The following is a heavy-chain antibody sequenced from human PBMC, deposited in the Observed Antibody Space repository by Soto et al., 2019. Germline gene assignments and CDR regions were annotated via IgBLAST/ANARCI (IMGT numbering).Heavy chain of an antibody. D-gene: IGHD5-12*01. CDR2: IYPDESDT. J-gene: IGHJ6*02. CDR1: GSRITKYW. Sequence: GEVQRISWRGAGSRITKYWIGWVRQMPGKGLEWMAIIYPDESDTRYSPSFQGQVTISADKSISTAYLQWSSLKASDTAMYYCVRMGFSGGGYLPYSYHGMDIWGQGTTVT. CDR3: VRMGFSGGGYLPYSYHGMDI. V-gene: IGHV5-51*01.